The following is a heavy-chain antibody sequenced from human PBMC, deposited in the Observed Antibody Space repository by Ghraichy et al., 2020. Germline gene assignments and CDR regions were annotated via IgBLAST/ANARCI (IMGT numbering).Heavy chain of an antibody. CDR1: GDSVSSSSTG. V-gene: IGHV6-1*01. CDR2: IYYNSKWSN. J-gene: IGHJ4*02. CDR3: TRGFLKSGFDS. Sequence: QTLSLTCDISGDSVSSSSTGWNWVRQSPSRGLEWLGRIYYNSKWSNDYAVSVKSRITINPDTSKNQFSLQLNSVTPEDTAVYYCTRGFLKSGFDSWGQGTLVTVSS. D-gene: IGHD1-1*01.